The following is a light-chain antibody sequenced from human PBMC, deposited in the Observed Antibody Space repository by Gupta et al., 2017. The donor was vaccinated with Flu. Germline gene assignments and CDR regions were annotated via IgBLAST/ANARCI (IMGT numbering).Light chain of an antibody. J-gene: IGLJ1*01. CDR3: AAWDDSMNGYV. Sequence: QSVLTQPPSASGPPGQRVTISCSGGRSNIGSNTVNWSQQLPRTAPKVLIYNNNQRPSGVPDRFSGSKSGTSASLAISGLQAEEEADYYCAAWDDSMNGYVFGSGTKVTVL. V-gene: IGLV1-44*01. CDR2: NNN. CDR1: RSNIGSNT.